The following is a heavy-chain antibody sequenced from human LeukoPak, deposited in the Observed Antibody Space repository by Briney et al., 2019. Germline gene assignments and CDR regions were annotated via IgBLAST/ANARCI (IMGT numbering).Heavy chain of an antibody. V-gene: IGHV5-51*01. CDR1: GYNFTIYW. J-gene: IGHJ6*03. CDR3: ARVGTRIAARLSSYYYYMDV. CDR2: IYPGDSDT. D-gene: IGHD6-6*01. Sequence: GESLKISCKGSGYNFTIYWIGWVRQMPGKGLEWMGIIYPGDSDTRYSPSFQGQVTISADKSISTAYLQWSSLKASDTAMYYCARVGTRIAARLSSYYYYMDVWGKGTTVTVSS.